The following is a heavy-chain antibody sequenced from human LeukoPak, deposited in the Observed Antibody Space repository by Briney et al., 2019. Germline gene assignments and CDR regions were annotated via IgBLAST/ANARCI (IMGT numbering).Heavy chain of an antibody. Sequence: SETLSLTCTASGGSISSSSYYWGWIRQPPGKGLEWIGSIYYSGSTNYNPSLKSRVTISVDTSKNQFSLKLSSVTAADTAVYYCARGCRYSSGSPRLRRFDPWGQGTLVTVSS. CDR2: IYYSGST. CDR3: ARGCRYSSGSPRLRRFDP. D-gene: IGHD6-19*01. J-gene: IGHJ5*02. CDR1: GGSISSSSYY. V-gene: IGHV4-39*07.